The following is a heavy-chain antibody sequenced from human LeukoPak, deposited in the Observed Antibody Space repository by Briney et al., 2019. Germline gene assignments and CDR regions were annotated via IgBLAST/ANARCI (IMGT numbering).Heavy chain of an antibody. D-gene: IGHD3-22*01. CDR3: ARGSNYYDSSGYYIPDFDY. CDR2: IYYSGST. J-gene: IGHJ4*02. CDR1: GGSISSGDYY. Sequence: SQTLSLTCTVSGGSISSGDYYWSWIRQPPGKGLEWIGHIYYSGSTYYNPSLKSRVTISVDTSKNQFSLKLSSVTAADTAVYYCARGSNYYDSSGYYIPDFDYWGQGTLVTVSS. V-gene: IGHV4-30-4*08.